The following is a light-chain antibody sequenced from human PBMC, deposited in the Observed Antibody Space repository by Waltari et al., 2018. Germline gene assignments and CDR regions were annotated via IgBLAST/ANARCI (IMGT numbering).Light chain of an antibody. J-gene: IGKJ1*01. CDR3: QQVYNAPPWT. V-gene: IGKV1-39*01. CDR2: AAS. CDR1: QNIGVY. Sequence: IQMTQSPSSLSASVGDRVTIACRASQNIGVYLNWYQQKPGKAPQLLIYAASALQSGVPSRFSGSGSGTDFTLTISGLQSEDFATYYCQQVYNAPPWTFGQVTKVEIK.